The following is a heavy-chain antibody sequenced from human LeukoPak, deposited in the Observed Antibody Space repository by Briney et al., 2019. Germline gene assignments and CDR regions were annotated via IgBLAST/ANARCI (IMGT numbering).Heavy chain of an antibody. Sequence: GASVKVSCKASGYTFTGYYMHWVRQAPGQGLEWMGWISAYNGNTNYAQKLQGRVTMTTDTSTSTAYMGLRSLRSDDTAVYYCARDYDFWSGSGGDRRLDYWGQGTLVTVSS. CDR2: ISAYNGNT. J-gene: IGHJ4*02. CDR3: ARDYDFWSGSGGDRRLDY. D-gene: IGHD3-3*01. V-gene: IGHV1-18*04. CDR1: GYTFTGYY.